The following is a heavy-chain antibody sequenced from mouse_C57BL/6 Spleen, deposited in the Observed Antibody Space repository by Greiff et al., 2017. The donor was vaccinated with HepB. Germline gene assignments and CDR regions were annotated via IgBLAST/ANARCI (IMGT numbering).Heavy chain of an antibody. V-gene: IGHV1-78*01. D-gene: IGHD1-1*01. CDR2: IYPRDGST. CDR3: ARDPFYYGSTLYYFDY. Sequence: VQLQQSDAELVKPGASVKISCKVSGYTFTDHTIHWMKQRPEQGLEWIGYIYPRDGSTKYNEKFKGKATLTADKSSSTAYMQLNSLTSEDSAVYFCARDPFYYGSTLYYFDYWGQGTTLTVSS. CDR1: GYTFTDHT. J-gene: IGHJ2*01.